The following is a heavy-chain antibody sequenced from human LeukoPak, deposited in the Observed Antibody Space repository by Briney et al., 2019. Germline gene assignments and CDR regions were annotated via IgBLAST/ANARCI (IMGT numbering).Heavy chain of an antibody. J-gene: IGHJ4*02. CDR2: ISSSSSII. CDR3: ARDLTTMLRGVIAY. Sequence: GGSLRLSCAASGFTFSSYSMNWVRQAPGKGLEWVSYISSSSSIIYYADSVKGRFTISRDNGKNSLYLQMNSLRVEDTAVYYCARDLTTMLRGVIAYWGQGTLVTVSS. V-gene: IGHV3-48*04. D-gene: IGHD3-10*01. CDR1: GFTFSSYS.